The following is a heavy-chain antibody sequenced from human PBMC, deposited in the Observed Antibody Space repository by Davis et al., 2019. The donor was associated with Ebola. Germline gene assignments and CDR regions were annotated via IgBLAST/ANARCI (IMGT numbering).Heavy chain of an antibody. CDR3: ARLGRLVGANDFDY. Sequence: SVKVSCKASGGTFSSYAISWVRQAPGQGLEWMGGIIPIFGTANYAQKFQGRVTITADESTSTAYMELSSLRSEDTAVYYCARLGRLVGANDFDYWGQGTLVTVSS. CDR2: IIPIFGTA. CDR1: GGTFSSYA. V-gene: IGHV1-69*13. D-gene: IGHD1-26*01. J-gene: IGHJ4*02.